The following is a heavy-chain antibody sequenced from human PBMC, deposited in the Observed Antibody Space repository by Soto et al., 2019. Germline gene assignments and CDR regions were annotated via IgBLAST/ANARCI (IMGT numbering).Heavy chain of an antibody. CDR3: ARVVERSGPIDY. D-gene: IGHD3-3*01. CDR2: TIPSFGTA. J-gene: IGHJ4*02. CDR1: GGTFSSYA. Sequence: QVQLVQSGAEVKKPGSSVKVSCKASGGTFSSYAISWVRQAPGQGLEWMGGTIPSFGTANYAQKFQGRVTITADESTSTADMELSSLRSEDTAVYYCARVVERSGPIDYWGQGTLVTVSS. V-gene: IGHV1-69*01.